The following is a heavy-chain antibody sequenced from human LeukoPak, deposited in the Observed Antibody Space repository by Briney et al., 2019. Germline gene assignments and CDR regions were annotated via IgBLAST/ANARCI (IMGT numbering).Heavy chain of an antibody. D-gene: IGHD3-16*01. Sequence: PGGSLRLSCAASGFTFSSYAMSWVRQAPGKGLEWVSTIDSSAGSPDYADSVKGRFTISRDNSKNTLYLQMNSLRAEDTAVYYCARDQRPGWGEYFQHWGQGTLVTVSS. CDR3: ARDQRPGWGEYFQH. J-gene: IGHJ1*01. CDR1: GFTFSSYA. V-gene: IGHV3-23*01. CDR2: IDSSAGSP.